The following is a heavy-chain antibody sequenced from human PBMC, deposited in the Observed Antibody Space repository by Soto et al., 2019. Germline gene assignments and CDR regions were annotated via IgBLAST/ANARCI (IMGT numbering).Heavy chain of an antibody. D-gene: IGHD1-1*01. CDR1: GFTLNNYA. CDR2: ISANGEGI. Sequence: GGCRRRSCAPSGFTLNNYAMSWVRHAPGKELEWVSAISANGEGIEYAGSGMGRFIISRHSPKNTVCLHMDSLTAEDPAVYYCANDRNSPRDHFHHWGQRTLVTASS. V-gene: IGHV3-23*01. CDR3: ANDRNSPRDHFHH. J-gene: IGHJ4*02.